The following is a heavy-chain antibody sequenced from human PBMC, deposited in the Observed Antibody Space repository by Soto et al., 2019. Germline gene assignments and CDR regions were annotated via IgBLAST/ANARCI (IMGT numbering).Heavy chain of an antibody. Sequence: EVQLVESGGGLVKPGGSLRLSCAASGFTFSSYSMNRVRQAPGKGLEWVSSISSSSSYIYYADSVKGRFTISRDNAKNSLYLQMNSLRAEDTAVYYCARLSSVLELGPLYYYYGMDVWGQGTTVTVSS. CDR1: GFTFSSYS. J-gene: IGHJ6*02. V-gene: IGHV3-21*01. CDR3: ARLSSVLELGPLYYYYGMDV. CDR2: ISSSSSYI. D-gene: IGHD1-7*01.